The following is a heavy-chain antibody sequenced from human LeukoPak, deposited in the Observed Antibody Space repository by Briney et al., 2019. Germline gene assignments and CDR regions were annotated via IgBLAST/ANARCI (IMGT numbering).Heavy chain of an antibody. CDR2: ITGSSSYI. D-gene: IGHD6-6*01. J-gene: IGHJ4*02. Sequence: GGSLRLSCAASGFTFSSYYMNWVRQAPGKGLEWVSFITGSSSYIYYTDSVKGRFTISRDNAKNSLFLQMNSLRDEDTAVYYCASGFSSSPYFDYWGQGTLVTVSS. V-gene: IGHV3-21*01. CDR1: GFTFSSYY. CDR3: ASGFSSSPYFDY.